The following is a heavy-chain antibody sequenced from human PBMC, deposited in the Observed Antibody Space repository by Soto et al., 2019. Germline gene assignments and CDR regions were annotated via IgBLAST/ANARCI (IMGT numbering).Heavy chain of an antibody. V-gene: IGHV3-23*01. CDR3: AKDDDSSGYYSVYFQH. CDR2: ISGSGGST. J-gene: IGHJ1*01. D-gene: IGHD3-22*01. CDR1: GFTFSSYA. Sequence: GGSLRLSCAASGFTFSSYAMSWVRQAPGKGLEWVSAISGSGGSTYYADSVKGRFTISRDNSKNTLYLQMNSLRAEDTAVYYCAKDDDSSGYYSVYFQHWGQGTLVTVSS.